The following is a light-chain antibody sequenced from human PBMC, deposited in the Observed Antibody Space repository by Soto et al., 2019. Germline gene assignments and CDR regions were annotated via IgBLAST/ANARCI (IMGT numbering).Light chain of an antibody. J-gene: IGKJ4*01. CDR3: QQYYTNPFT. CDR2: WAS. CDR1: QSVLYSTNNKNY. Sequence: DFVMTQSPDSLDVSLGERATINCKSSQSVLYSTNNKNYLAWYQQKPGQPPKLLIYWASTRESGVPDRFSGSGSGTDFTLTISSLQAEDVALYFCQQYYTNPFTFGGGTKVEIK. V-gene: IGKV4-1*01.